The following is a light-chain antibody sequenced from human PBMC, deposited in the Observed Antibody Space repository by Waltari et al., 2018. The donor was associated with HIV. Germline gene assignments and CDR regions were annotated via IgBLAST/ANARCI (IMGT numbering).Light chain of an antibody. V-gene: IGLV3-10*01. J-gene: IGLJ2*01. Sequence: SSELTQPPSVSVSPGQTARITCSGDALPKEYAHWYQQRSGQAPVLVIYEDTKRPSGIPERFSGSTSGTMSTMIITGARVEDEGDYYCYSTNIRGNSRLFGGGTKLTVL. CDR2: EDT. CDR1: ALPKEY. CDR3: YSTNIRGNSRL.